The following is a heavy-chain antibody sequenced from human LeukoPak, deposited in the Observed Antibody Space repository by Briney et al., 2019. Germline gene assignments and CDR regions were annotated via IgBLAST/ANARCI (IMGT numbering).Heavy chain of an antibody. D-gene: IGHD6-13*01. J-gene: IGHJ4*02. CDR3: AREDGSSWYGAFDY. V-gene: IGHV3-21*01. CDR2: ISSSGSYI. Sequence: GGSLRLSCAASSFTFSSYNMNWVRQAPGKGLEWVSSISSSGSYIYYRDSVKGRFTISRDNAENSLYLEMNSLRAEDTAVYYCAREDGSSWYGAFDYWGQGTLVTVSS. CDR1: SFTFSSYN.